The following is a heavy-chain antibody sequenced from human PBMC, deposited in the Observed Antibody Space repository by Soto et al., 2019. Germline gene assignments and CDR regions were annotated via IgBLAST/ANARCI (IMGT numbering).Heavy chain of an antibody. Sequence: VQLVESGGGLVKPGGSLRLSCAASGFTFSSYGMHWVRQAPGKGLEWVAVIWYDGSNKYYADSVKGRFTISRDNSKNTLYLQMNSLRAEDTAVYYCARDPGIAAAGTPDYWGQGTLVTVSS. J-gene: IGHJ4*02. CDR3: ARDPGIAAAGTPDY. CDR1: GFTFSSYG. V-gene: IGHV3-33*01. D-gene: IGHD6-13*01. CDR2: IWYDGSNK.